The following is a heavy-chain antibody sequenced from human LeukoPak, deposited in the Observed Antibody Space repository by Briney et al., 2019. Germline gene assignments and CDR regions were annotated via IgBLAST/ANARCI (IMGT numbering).Heavy chain of an antibody. CDR1: GFTFSTYA. CDR2: IYSGGST. CDR3: ARDRSSGWPRYYFDY. J-gene: IGHJ4*02. D-gene: IGHD6-19*01. Sequence: GGSLRLSCAASGFTFSTYAMSWVRQAPGKGLEWVSVIYSGGSTYYADSVKGRFTISRDNSENTLYLQMNSLRAEDTAVYYCARDRSSGWPRYYFDYWGQGTLVTVSS. V-gene: IGHV3-66*01.